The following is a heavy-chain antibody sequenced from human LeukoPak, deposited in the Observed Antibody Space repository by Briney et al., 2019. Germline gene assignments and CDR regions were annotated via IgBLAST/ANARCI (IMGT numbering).Heavy chain of an antibody. Sequence: TSETLSLTCTVSGGSISSHYWRWIRQPPGKGLEGSGYIYYSGSTNYNPSLKSRVTISVDTSKNQFSLKLSSVPAADTAVYYCARVGPYYDFWSGYGPFDPWGQGTLVTVSS. CDR2: IYYSGST. D-gene: IGHD3-3*01. J-gene: IGHJ5*02. V-gene: IGHV4-59*11. CDR1: GGSISSHY. CDR3: ARVGPYYDFWSGYGPFDP.